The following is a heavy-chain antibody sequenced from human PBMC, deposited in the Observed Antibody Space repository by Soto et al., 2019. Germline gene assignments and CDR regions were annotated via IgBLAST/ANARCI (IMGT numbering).Heavy chain of an antibody. CDR2: IYYSGST. J-gene: IGHJ6*03. Sequence: SETLSLTCTVSGGSTSSYYWSWIRQPPWKGLEWIGYIYYSGSTNYNPSLKSRVTISVDTSKNQFSLKLSSVTAADTAVYYCAREGQALDYYYYYYMDVWGKGTTVTVSS. CDR1: GGSTSSYY. V-gene: IGHV4-59*01. CDR3: AREGQALDYYYYYYMDV.